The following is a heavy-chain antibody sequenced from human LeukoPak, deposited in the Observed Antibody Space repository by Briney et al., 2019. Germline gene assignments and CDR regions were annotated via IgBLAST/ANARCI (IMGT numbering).Heavy chain of an antibody. CDR1: GGTFSSYA. V-gene: IGHV1-69*05. CDR3: ARGGITIGRNLTHSYDY. Sequence: SVKVSCKASGGTFSSYAISWVRQAPGQGLEWMGGIIPIFGIPNYAQKLQGRVTITTDESTSTAYMELSSLRSEDTAVYYCARGGITIGRNLTHSYDYWGQGTLVTVSS. CDR2: IIPIFGIP. J-gene: IGHJ4*02. D-gene: IGHD2-21*01.